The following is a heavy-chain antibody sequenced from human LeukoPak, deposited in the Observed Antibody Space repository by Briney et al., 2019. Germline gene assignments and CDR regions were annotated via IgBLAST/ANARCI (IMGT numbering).Heavy chain of an antibody. CDR2: ISGSSRYI. J-gene: IGHJ4*02. D-gene: IGHD4-17*01. CDR1: GFTFTTYS. CDR3: ARRLNNGHYGNDY. Sequence: GGSLRLSCAASGFTFTTYSMNWVRQAPGKGLEWVSTISGSSRYIYFADSVRGRFTISRDNAKNSLYLQMNSLRAEDTAVYYCARRLNNGHYGNDYWGQGTLVTVSS. V-gene: IGHV3-21*01.